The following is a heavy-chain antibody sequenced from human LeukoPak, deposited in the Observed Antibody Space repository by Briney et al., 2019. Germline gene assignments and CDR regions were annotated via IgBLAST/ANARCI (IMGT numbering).Heavy chain of an antibody. CDR2: IYYSGSA. D-gene: IGHD3-10*01. V-gene: IGHV4-59*01. CDR3: ARDVVGRGFNYYGSGSYYDY. J-gene: IGHJ4*02. Sequence: PSETLSPTCTVSGGSISSYYWSWIRQPPGKGLEWIGYIYYSGSANYNPSLKSRVTISVDTSKNQFSLKLSSVTAADTAVYYCARDVVGRGFNYYGSGSYYDYWGQGTLVTVSS. CDR1: GGSISSYY.